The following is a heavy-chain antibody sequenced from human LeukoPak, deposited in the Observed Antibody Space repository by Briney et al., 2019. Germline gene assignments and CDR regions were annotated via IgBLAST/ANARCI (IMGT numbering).Heavy chain of an antibody. Sequence: ASVKVSCKASGHTFTGYYMHWVRQAPGQGLEWMGWINPNSGGTNYAQQFQGRLTMTRDTSISTAYMELSRLRSDDTAVYYCARVKTMIIVVSLFDYWGQGTLVTVSS. V-gene: IGHV1-2*02. CDR2: INPNSGGT. CDR1: GHTFTGYY. D-gene: IGHD3-22*01. CDR3: ARVKTMIIVVSLFDY. J-gene: IGHJ4*02.